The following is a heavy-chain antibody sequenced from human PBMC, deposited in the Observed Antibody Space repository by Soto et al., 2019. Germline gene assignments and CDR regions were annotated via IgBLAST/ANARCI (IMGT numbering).Heavy chain of an antibody. V-gene: IGHV3-23*01. D-gene: IGHD3-22*01. Sequence: GGSLRLSCAASGFTFSSYAMSWVRQAPGKGLEWVSAISGSGGSTYYTDSVKGRFTISRDNSKNTLYVQMNSLRAEDTAVYYCARNSKAPYYYYMDVWGKGTAVTVSS. J-gene: IGHJ6*03. CDR3: ARNSKAPYYYYMDV. CDR2: ISGSGGST. CDR1: GFTFSSYA.